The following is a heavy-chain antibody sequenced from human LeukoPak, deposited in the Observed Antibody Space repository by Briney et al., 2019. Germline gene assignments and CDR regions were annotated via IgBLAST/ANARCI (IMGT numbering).Heavy chain of an antibody. J-gene: IGHJ4*02. CDR2: IYYSGST. CDR3: ARGYSSSSIDY. D-gene: IGHD6-6*01. Sequence: SETLSLTCTVSGVSISSYYWSWIRQPPGKGLEWIGYIYYSGSTNYNPSLKSRVTISVDTSKNQFSLKLSSVTAADAAVYYCARGYSSSSIDYWGQGTLVTVSS. CDR1: GVSISSYY. V-gene: IGHV4-59*08.